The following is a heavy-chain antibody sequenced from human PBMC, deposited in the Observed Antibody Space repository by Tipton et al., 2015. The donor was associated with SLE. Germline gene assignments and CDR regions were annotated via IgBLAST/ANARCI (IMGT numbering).Heavy chain of an antibody. CDR2: IYYSGST. CDR1: GGSISSSTYY. CDR3: ARGTKLGNHYYYYYMDV. V-gene: IGHV4-39*07. D-gene: IGHD7-27*01. J-gene: IGHJ6*03. Sequence: TLSLTCTVSGGSISSSTYYWGWIRQPPGKGLEWIGSIYYSGSTNYNPSLKSRVTISVDTSKNQFSLKLSSVTAADTAVYYCARGTKLGNHYYYYYMDVWGKGTTVTVSS.